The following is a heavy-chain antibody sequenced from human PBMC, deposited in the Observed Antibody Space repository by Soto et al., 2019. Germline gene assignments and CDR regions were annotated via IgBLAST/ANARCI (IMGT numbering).Heavy chain of an antibody. V-gene: IGHV1-18*01. CDR1: GYTFTDYG. CDR2: VSTYNGDT. J-gene: IGHJ5*02. D-gene: IGHD2-2*01. CDR3: ARGYCNSPSCSGRDWFDP. Sequence: QVPLVQSGAEVKEPGASVRVSCKASGYTFTDYGINWVRQAPGQGLEGMGWVSTYNGDTKYTPKLQGRVTMTTDTSTSTANMELRSLISDDTAIYFCARGYCNSPSCSGRDWFDPWGQGTQVTVSP.